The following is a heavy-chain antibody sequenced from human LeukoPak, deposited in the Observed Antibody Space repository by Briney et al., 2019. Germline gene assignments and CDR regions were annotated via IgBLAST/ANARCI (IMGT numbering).Heavy chain of an antibody. V-gene: IGHV4-59*01. CDR1: GGSISSYY. CDR2: IYYSGST. D-gene: IGHD4-17*01. Sequence: SETLSLTCTVSGGSISSYYWSWIRQPPGKGLEWIGYIYYSGSTNYNPSLKSRVTISVDTSKNQFSLKLSSVTAADTAVYYCARKSTYGDYYWYFDLWGRGTLVTVSS. CDR3: ARKSTYGDYYWYFDL. J-gene: IGHJ2*01.